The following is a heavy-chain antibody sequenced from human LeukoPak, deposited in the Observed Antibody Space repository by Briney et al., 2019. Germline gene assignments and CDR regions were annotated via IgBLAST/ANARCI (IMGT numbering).Heavy chain of an antibody. D-gene: IGHD6-19*01. J-gene: IGHJ1*01. V-gene: IGHV1-18*01. Sequence: ASVKVSCKASGYTFSSYGIAWVRQAPGQGLEWVGWISPANINTDYAQKFQGRVTMTTDTSTSTAYMELRSLRSDDTAVYYCARGGRQWLLTPVEYFQHWGQGTLVTVSS. CDR1: GYTFSSYG. CDR2: ISPANINT. CDR3: ARGGRQWLLTPVEYFQH.